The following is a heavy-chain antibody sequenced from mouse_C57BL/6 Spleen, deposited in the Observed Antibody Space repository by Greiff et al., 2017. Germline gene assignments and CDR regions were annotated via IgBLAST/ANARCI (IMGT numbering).Heavy chain of an antibody. Sequence: EVQRVESGPGLVKPSQSLSLTCSVTGYSITSGYYWNWIRQFPGNKLEWMGYISYDGSNNYNPSLKNRISITRDTSKNQFFLKLNSVTTEDTATYYCARGPIYDGYYVDWGQGTLVTVSA. CDR2: ISYDGSN. V-gene: IGHV3-6*01. J-gene: IGHJ3*01. D-gene: IGHD2-3*01. CDR1: GYSITSGYY. CDR3: ARGPIYDGYYVD.